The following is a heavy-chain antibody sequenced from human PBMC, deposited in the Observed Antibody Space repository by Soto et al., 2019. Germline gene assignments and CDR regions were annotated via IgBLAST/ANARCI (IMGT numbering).Heavy chain of an antibody. CDR1: GGSISSSRYY. J-gene: IGHJ3*01. D-gene: IGHD2-21*01. V-gene: IGHV4-39*01. Sequence: SLTCPVPGGSISSSRYYWGCISQPQGEGLEWIGSIYYSGSTYYNPSLKSRVTISVDTSKNQFSLKLSSVTAADTALYHCARLHVYSSDAFDVWGQGTMV. CDR3: ARLHVYSSDAFDV. CDR2: IYYSGST.